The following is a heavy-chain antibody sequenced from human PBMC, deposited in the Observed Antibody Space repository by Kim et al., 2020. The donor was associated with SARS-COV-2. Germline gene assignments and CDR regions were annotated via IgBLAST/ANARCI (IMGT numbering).Heavy chain of an antibody. J-gene: IGHJ4*02. CDR3: AKPEYYYGSGSFDY. CDR2: IWYDGSNK. D-gene: IGHD3-10*01. V-gene: IGHV3-33*06. Sequence: GGSLRLSCAASGFTFSSYGMHWVRQAPGKGLEWVAVIWYDGSNKYYADSVKGRFTISRDNSKNTLYLQMNSLRAEDTAVYYCAKPEYYYGSGSFDYWGQGTLVTVSS. CDR1: GFTFSSYG.